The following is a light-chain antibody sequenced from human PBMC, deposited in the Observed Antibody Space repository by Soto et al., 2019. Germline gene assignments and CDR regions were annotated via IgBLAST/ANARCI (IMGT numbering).Light chain of an antibody. J-gene: IGKJ3*01. Sequence: EIVLTQSPGTLSLSPGERATLSCRASQSINNRYLAWYQQKPGQAPRLLIYAASSRATGIPDRFSGSGSGTDFTLTISRLELEDFEVYYCQRFGSSPVFTFGPGTKVDIK. CDR1: QSINNRY. V-gene: IGKV3-20*01. CDR2: AAS. CDR3: QRFGSSPVFT.